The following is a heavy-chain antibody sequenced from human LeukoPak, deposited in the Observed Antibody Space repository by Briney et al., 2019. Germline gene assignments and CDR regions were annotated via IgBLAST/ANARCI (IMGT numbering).Heavy chain of an antibody. J-gene: IGHJ4*02. CDR1: GGSISTSSYF. Sequence: SETLSLTCSVSGGSISTSSYFWDWIRQPPGKGLEWIGTISYSGSTYYNPSLKSRVSMSVATSKNQFSLKLSAVTAADTAVYYCARLSDILTGYDYWGQGTLVIVSP. V-gene: IGHV4-39*01. CDR3: ARLSDILTGYDY. CDR2: ISYSGST. D-gene: IGHD3-9*01.